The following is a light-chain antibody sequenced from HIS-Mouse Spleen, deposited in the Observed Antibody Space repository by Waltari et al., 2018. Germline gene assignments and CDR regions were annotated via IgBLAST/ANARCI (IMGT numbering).Light chain of an antibody. CDR1: RSAMASYNS. J-gene: IGLJ1*01. CDR2: EVS. Sequence: QSHLTQPPSSSGSPVQSVTISCTGTRSAMASYNSSSLYQQHPGKAPKLMIYEVSNRPSGVPDRFSGSKSGNTASLTVSGLQAEDEADYYCSSYAGSNNYVFGTGTKVTVL. CDR3: SSYAGSNNYV. V-gene: IGLV2-8*01.